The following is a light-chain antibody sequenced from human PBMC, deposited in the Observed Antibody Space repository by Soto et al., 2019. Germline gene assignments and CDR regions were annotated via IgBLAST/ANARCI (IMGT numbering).Light chain of an antibody. CDR2: KAS. V-gene: IGKV1-5*03. Sequence: DIQMTQSPSTLSASVGDRVTITCRASQSISSWLAWYQQKPGKAPKLLIYKASILESGVPSRFSGSGSGTEFTLTISSLQPDDFATYYCQQYHSYPYTFGQGTKLEIK. J-gene: IGKJ2*01. CDR3: QQYHSYPYT. CDR1: QSISSW.